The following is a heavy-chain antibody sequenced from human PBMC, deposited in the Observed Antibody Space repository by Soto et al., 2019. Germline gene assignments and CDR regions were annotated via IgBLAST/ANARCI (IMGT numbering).Heavy chain of an antibody. D-gene: IGHD4-4*01. J-gene: IGHJ4*02. Sequence: ASETLSLTCTVSGGSISSGAFSWSWIRQPPGRGLEWIGYIYHSGSTYYIPSLRSRVAISMDRAKNQFSLHPSSVTAEDTAVYFCARVRYSDNWHGLIDFWGLGTLVTVSS. CDR3: ARVRYSDNWHGLIDF. CDR1: GGSISSGAFS. V-gene: IGHV4-30-2*01. CDR2: IYHSGST.